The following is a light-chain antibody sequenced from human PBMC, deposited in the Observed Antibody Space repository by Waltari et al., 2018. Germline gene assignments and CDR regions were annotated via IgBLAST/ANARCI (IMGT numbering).Light chain of an antibody. CDR2: LIS. J-gene: IGKJ1*01. CDR1: QSLLHSSGNTF. Sequence: DIVMTQSPLSLSVPPGEPASISCRSSQSLLHSSGNTFLDWYLQKPGQSPQLLIYLISNRASGVPDRLSGSGSGTDFTLKISRVEAEDVGVYFCMQARQTPWTFGQGTKVEIK. CDR3: MQARQTPWT. V-gene: IGKV2-28*01.